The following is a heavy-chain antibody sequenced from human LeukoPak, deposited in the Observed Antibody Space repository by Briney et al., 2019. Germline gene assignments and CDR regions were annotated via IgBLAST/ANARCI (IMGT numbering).Heavy chain of an antibody. D-gene: IGHD4-17*01. CDR1: GYTFTTYA. Sequence: ASVKVSCKASGYTFTTYAMNWVRQAPGQGLECMGWINTNTGNPTYAQGFTGRFVFSLDTSVSTAYLHISNLKAEDTAVYFCARSQTYGDHPPFDYWGQGTLVTVSS. J-gene: IGHJ4*02. CDR3: ARSQTYGDHPPFDY. CDR2: INTNTGNP. V-gene: IGHV7-4-1*02.